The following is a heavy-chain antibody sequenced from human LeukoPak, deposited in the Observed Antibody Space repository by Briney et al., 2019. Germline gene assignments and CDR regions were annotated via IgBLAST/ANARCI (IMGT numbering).Heavy chain of an antibody. D-gene: IGHD6-13*01. CDR3: ARDRGAAAGQELDY. CDR1: GFTFSSYA. CDR2: ISYDGSNK. V-gene: IGHV3-30*01. J-gene: IGHJ4*02. Sequence: GGSLRLSCAASGFTFSSYAMHWVRQAPGKGLEWVAVISYDGSNKYYADPVKGRFTISRDNSKNTLYLQMNSLRAEDTAVYYCARDRGAAAGQELDYWGQGTLVTVSS.